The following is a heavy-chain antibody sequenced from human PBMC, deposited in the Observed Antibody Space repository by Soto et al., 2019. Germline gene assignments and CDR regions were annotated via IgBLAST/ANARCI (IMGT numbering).Heavy chain of an antibody. V-gene: IGHV4-59*08. Sequence: SETLSLTCTVSGDSISSYYWSWIRQPPGKGLEWIGYIYYSGSTNYNPSLKSRVTISVDTSKNQFSLKLSSVTAADTAVYCCASGYSSGWSDPYFDYWGQGTLVTVSS. D-gene: IGHD6-19*01. CDR3: ASGYSSGWSDPYFDY. CDR2: IYYSGST. J-gene: IGHJ4*02. CDR1: GDSISSYY.